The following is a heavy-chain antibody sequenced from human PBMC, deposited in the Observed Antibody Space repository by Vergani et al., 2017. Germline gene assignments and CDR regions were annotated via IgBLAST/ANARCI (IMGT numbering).Heavy chain of an antibody. Sequence: EVQLVESGGGLVKPGVSLRLSCAASGFTFSNAWMSWVRQAPGKGLEWVGRIKSKTDGGTTDYAAPVKGRFTISRDDSKNTLYLQMNSLKTEDTAVYYCTTDMDNGAFDIWGQGTMVTVSS. CDR3: TTDMDNGAFDI. V-gene: IGHV3-15*01. D-gene: IGHD2-2*03. CDR2: IKSKTDGGTT. J-gene: IGHJ3*02. CDR1: GFTFSNAW.